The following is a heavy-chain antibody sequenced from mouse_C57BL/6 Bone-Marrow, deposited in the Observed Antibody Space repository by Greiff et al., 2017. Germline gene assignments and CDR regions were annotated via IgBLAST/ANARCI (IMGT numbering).Heavy chain of an antibody. J-gene: IGHJ1*03. V-gene: IGHV5-4*03. D-gene: IGHD1-1*01. CDR3: ARYYYGSSRWYFDV. CDR1: GFTFSSYA. Sequence: EVKLVESGGGLVKPGGSLKLSCAASGFTFSSYAMSWVRQTPGKRLEWVATISAGGSYTYYPDNVKGRFTISRDNAKNNLYLQMSHLKSEDTAMYYCARYYYGSSRWYFDVWGTGTTVTVSS. CDR2: ISAGGSYT.